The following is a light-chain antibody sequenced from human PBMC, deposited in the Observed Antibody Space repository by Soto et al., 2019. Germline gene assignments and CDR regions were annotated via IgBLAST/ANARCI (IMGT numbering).Light chain of an antibody. CDR1: SSDIGGHNS. CDR2: NVS. CDR3: TSFTSASTYV. J-gene: IGLJ1*01. V-gene: IGLV2-14*01. Sequence: SALTQPASVSGSPGQSIAISCTGTSSDIGGHNSVSWYQQHPGKAPKLMIYNVSNRPSGVSNRFSGSKSGNTASLTISGVLAEDEADYYCTSFTSASTYVFGAGTKVTVL.